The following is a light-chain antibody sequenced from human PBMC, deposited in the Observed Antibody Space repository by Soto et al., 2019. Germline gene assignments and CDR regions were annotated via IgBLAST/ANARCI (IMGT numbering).Light chain of an antibody. CDR1: SGDVGGYNY. J-gene: IGLJ1*01. Sequence: QSALTQPASVSGSPGQSITISCTGTSGDVGGYNYVSWYQHHPGKAPKLMIYDVSNRPSGVSNRFSGSKSGNTASLTISGLQPEDEADYYCSSYTNSNTRQIVFGTGTKVTVL. V-gene: IGLV2-14*03. CDR2: DVS. CDR3: SSYTNSNTRQIV.